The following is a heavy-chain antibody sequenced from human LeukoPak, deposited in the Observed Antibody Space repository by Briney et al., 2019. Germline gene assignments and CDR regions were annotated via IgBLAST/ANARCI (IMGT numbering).Heavy chain of an antibody. CDR3: ARGQVGLWLGESPDYYYYMDV. V-gene: IGHV4-4*07. CDR2: IYTSGST. D-gene: IGHD3-10*01. CDR1: GGSISSYY. Sequence: SETLSLTCTVSGGSISSYYWSWIRQPAGKGLEWIGRIYTSGSTNYNPSLKSRVTMSVDTSKNQFSLKLSSVTAADTAVYYCARGQVGLWLGESPDYYYYMDVWGKGTTVTVSS. J-gene: IGHJ6*03.